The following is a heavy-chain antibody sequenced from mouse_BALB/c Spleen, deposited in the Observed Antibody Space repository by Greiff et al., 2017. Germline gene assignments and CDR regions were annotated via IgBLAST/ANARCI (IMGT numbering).Heavy chain of an antibody. V-gene: IGHV1S126*01. D-gene: IGHD1-1*01. CDR2: IDPSDSET. Sequence: QVQLKESGPQLVRPGASVKISCKASGYSFTSYWMHWVKQRPGQGLEWIGMIDPSDSETRLNQKFKDKATLTVDKSSSTAYMQLSSPTSEDSAVYYCARDGSSYYFDYWGQGTTLTVSS. CDR1: GYSFTSYW. CDR3: ARDGSSYYFDY. J-gene: IGHJ2*01.